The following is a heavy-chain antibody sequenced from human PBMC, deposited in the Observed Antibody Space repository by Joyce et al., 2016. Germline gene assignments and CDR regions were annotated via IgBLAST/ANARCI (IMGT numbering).Heavy chain of an antibody. CDR1: GYSFTKFW. Sequence: EVQLVQSGAEVKKPGESLRISCTASGYSFTKFWIGWVRQMPGKGLEWMGSSNPADSDTRYSPSFQGQVTFSADKSITTAYLQWSGLKASDTALYFCARRSVEVASWFFDHWGQGTLVTVSS. D-gene: IGHD6-19*01. J-gene: IGHJ4*02. V-gene: IGHV5-51*01. CDR3: ARRSVEVASWFFDH. CDR2: SNPADSDT.